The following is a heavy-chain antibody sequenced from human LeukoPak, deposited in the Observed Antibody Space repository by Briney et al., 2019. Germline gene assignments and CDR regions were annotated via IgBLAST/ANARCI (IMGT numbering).Heavy chain of an antibody. J-gene: IGHJ4*02. CDR2: MYYSGST. D-gene: IGHD6-19*01. CDR3: ARVSGWNPLEAAHLDY. V-gene: IGHV4-39*07. Sequence: PSETLSLTCNVSGASMSNYYWVWIRQPPGMGLEWIGSMYYSGSTYHNPSLKSRVTMSVDTSKNQCSLRLSSVTAADTAVYYCARVSGWNPLEAAHLDYWGQGTLVTVSS. CDR1: GASMSNYY.